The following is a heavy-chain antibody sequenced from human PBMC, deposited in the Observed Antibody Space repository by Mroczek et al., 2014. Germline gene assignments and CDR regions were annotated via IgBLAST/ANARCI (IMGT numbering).Heavy chain of an antibody. D-gene: IGHD2-2*01. CDR3: AKGSIVVVPAANVDV. J-gene: IGHJ6*02. Sequence: EVQLLESGGGLVQPGGSLRLSCAASGFTFSSYAMSWVRQAPGKGLEWVSAISDSGGSAYYADSVKGRFTISRDNSKNTLYLQMNSLRAEDTAVYYCAKGSIVVVPAANVDVWGQGTTVTVSS. CDR2: ISDSGGSA. CDR1: GFTFSSYA. V-gene: IGHV3-23*01.